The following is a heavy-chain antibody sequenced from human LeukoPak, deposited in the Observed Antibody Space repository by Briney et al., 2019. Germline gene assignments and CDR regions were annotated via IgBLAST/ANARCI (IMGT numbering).Heavy chain of an antibody. Sequence: GGSLRLSCAAPGFTSRGDSTNWVRQAPGKGLECLSSSSSSSSDIYYADSVKGRFIISRDNDKNTPYQQMKSLRAEDTAVYYCAKGGHYGDYSGYWGQGNLVTVSS. D-gene: IGHD4-17*01. J-gene: IGHJ4*02. CDR2: SSSSSSDI. V-gene: IGHV3-21*01. CDR3: AKGGHYGDYSGY. CDR1: GFTSRGDS.